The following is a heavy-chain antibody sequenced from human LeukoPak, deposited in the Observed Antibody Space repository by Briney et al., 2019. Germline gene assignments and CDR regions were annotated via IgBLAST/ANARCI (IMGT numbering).Heavy chain of an antibody. J-gene: IGHJ4*02. V-gene: IGHV1-69*06. Sequence: GASVKVSCKASGGTFSSYAISWVRQAPGQGLEWMGGIIPIFGTANYAQKFQGRVTITADKSTSTAYMELSGLRSEDTAVYYCAREVTMVRGFIEEQRYFDYWGQGTLVTVSS. D-gene: IGHD3-10*01. CDR2: IIPIFGTA. CDR1: GGTFSSYA. CDR3: AREVTMVRGFIEEQRYFDY.